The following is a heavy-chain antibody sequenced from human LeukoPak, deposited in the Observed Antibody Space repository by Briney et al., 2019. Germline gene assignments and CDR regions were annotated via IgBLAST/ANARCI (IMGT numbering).Heavy chain of an antibody. CDR3: ASGYGDYVELSSYFDY. CDR2: IIPIFGTA. J-gene: IGHJ4*02. D-gene: IGHD4-17*01. V-gene: IGHV1-69*05. Sequence: GAPVKVSCKASGGTFSSYAISWVRQAPGQGLEWMGRIIPIFGTANYAQKFQGRVTITTDESTSTAYMELSSLRSEDTAVYYCASGYGDYVELSSYFDYRGQGTLVTVSS. CDR1: GGTFSSYA.